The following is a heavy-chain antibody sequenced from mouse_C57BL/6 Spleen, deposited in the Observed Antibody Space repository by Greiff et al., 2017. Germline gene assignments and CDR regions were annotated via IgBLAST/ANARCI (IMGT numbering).Heavy chain of an antibody. CDR2: IFPGSGST. D-gene: IGHD2-4*01. Sequence: QVQLQQSGPELVKPGASVKISCKASGYTFTDYYINWVKQRPGQGLEWIGWIFPGSGSTYYNEKFKGKATLTVDNSSSTAYMLLSSLTSEDSAVYFCARSYYDYDVLYFDYWGQGTTLTVSS. CDR1: GYTFTDYY. CDR3: ARSYYDYDVLYFDY. V-gene: IGHV1-75*01. J-gene: IGHJ2*01.